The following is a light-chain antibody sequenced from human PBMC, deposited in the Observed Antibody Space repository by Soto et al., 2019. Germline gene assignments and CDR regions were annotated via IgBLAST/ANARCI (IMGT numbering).Light chain of an antibody. J-gene: IGLJ1*01. CDR2: ANK. Sequence: QSALTQPPSVSGAPGQRVTISCAGGSSNIGAGFEVHWYQQLPGTAPRLLIYANKNRPSGVPDRFSGSKSGTSASLAITGLQAEDEADYYCQSYDSSLNASYVFGTGTKVTV. CDR1: SSNIGAGFE. CDR3: QSYDSSLNASYV. V-gene: IGLV1-40*01.